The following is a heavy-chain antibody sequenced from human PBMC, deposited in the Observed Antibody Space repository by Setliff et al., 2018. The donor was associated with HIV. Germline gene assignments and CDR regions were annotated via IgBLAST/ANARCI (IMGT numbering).Heavy chain of an antibody. V-gene: IGHV4-38-2*01. CDR1: GYSISSGYY. CDR3: AGGPGTTSIDY. Sequence: LSLTCAVSGYSISSGYYWGWIRQPPGKGLEWIGSIYHSGSTYYNPSLKSRVTISVDTSKNQFSLKLSSVTAADTAVYYCAGGPGTTSIDYWAQGTLVTVPS. D-gene: IGHD1-26*01. J-gene: IGHJ4*02. CDR2: IYHSGST.